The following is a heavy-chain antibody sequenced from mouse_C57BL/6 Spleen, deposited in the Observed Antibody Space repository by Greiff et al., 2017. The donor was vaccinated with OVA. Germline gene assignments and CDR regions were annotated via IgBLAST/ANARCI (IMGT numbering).Heavy chain of an antibody. V-gene: IGHV5-4*03. CDR2: ISDGGSYT. J-gene: IGHJ1*03. Sequence: EVKLEESGGGLVKPGGSLKLSCAASGFTFSSYAMSWVRQTPEKRLEWVATISDGGSYTYYPDNVKGRFTISRDNAKNNLYLQMSHLKSEDTAMYYCARVEGLFITTVVRYFDVWGTGTTVTVSS. D-gene: IGHD1-1*01. CDR1: GFTFSSYA. CDR3: ARVEGLFITTVVRYFDV.